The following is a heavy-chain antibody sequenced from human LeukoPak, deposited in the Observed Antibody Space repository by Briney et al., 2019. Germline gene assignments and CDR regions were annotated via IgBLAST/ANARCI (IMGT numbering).Heavy chain of an antibody. D-gene: IGHD5-24*01. CDR2: INWNGGST. CDR3: ARYLRRWLQLPDWYFGH. CDR1: GFTFNEYG. Sequence: PGGSLSLSCAASGFTFNEYGMSWVRQAPGKGLEWVSGINWNGGSTGYADSVKGRFTISRDNAKNSLYLQMNSLRAEDTALYYCARYLRRWLQLPDWYFGHWGRGTLVTVSS. J-gene: IGHJ2*01. V-gene: IGHV3-20*04.